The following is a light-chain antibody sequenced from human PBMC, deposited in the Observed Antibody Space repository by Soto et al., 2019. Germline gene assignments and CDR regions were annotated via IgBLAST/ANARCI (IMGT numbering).Light chain of an antibody. J-gene: IGKJ4*01. CDR2: DAS. V-gene: IGKV3-11*01. CDR3: QQRSDWPLT. Sequence: EIVLTQSPTTLSLSPGERATLSCRASQSVSSYFAWYQQKPGQAPRLLIYDASTRAADIPARFSGSGSGTDFTLTISSLEPEDFAVYHCQQRSDWPLTFGGGTKVEIK. CDR1: QSVSSY.